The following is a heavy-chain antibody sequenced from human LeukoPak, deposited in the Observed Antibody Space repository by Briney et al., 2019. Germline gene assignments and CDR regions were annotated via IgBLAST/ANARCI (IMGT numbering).Heavy chain of an antibody. CDR2: INHSGST. Sequence: PSETLSLTCAVYGGSFSGYYWSWIRQPPGKGLEWIGEINHSGSTNYNPSLKSRVTISVDTSKNQLSLKLSSVTAADTAVYYCARGVGYCSGGSCYLFDYWGQGTLVTVSS. CDR3: ARGVGYCSGGSCYLFDY. J-gene: IGHJ4*02. CDR1: GGSFSGYY. V-gene: IGHV4-34*01. D-gene: IGHD2-15*01.